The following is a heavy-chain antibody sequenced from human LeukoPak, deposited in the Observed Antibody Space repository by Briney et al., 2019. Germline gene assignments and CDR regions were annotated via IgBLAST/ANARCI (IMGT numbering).Heavy chain of an antibody. CDR1: GFTFSNAW. D-gene: IGHD3-16*02. CDR3: ARVSAGVIGMKDVFDI. V-gene: IGHV3-7*01. J-gene: IGHJ3*02. Sequence: GGSLRLSCAASGFTFSNAWMSWFRQAPGKGLDWLANIKQDGSEKYYVDLLRGRFTIPRHNAKNSLYLQMNSLRAEDTAVYYCARVSAGVIGMKDVFDIWGQGTMVTVSS. CDR2: IKQDGSEK.